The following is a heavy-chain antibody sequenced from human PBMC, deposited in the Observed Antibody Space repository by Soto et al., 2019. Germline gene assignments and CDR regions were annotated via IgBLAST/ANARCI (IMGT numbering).Heavy chain of an antibody. V-gene: IGHV3-33*01. D-gene: IGHD3-3*01. CDR1: GFTFSSYG. CDR2: IWYDGSNK. CDR3: ARDPRVKMALWSGLRSLGYMDV. Sequence: GGSLRLSCAASGFTFSSYGMHWVRQAPGKGLEWVAVIWYDGSNKYYADSVKGRFTISRDNSKNTLYLQMNSLRAEDTAVYYCARDPRVKMALWSGLRSLGYMDVWGKGTTVTVSS. J-gene: IGHJ6*03.